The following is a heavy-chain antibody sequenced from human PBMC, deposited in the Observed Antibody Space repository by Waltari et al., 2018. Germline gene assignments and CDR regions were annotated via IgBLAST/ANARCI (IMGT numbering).Heavy chain of an antibody. CDR3: ARDRGGSGSPGYDY. CDR1: GGSISSYY. J-gene: IGHJ4*02. CDR2: IYTSGST. Sequence: QVQLQVSGPGLVKPSETLSLTCTVSGGSISSYYWSWIRQPSGKVLEWIGRIYTSGSTNNSPSLNIRVSLSVDTATIQFSLSLSSVAAADTTVNSCARDRGGSGSPGYDYWGQGTLVTVSS. D-gene: IGHD3-10*01. V-gene: IGHV4-4*07.